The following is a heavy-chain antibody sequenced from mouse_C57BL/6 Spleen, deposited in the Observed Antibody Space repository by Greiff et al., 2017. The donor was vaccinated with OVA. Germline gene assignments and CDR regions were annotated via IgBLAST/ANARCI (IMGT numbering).Heavy chain of an antibody. D-gene: IGHD1-3*01. J-gene: IGHJ4*01. Sequence: VQLQQSGPGLVQPSQSLSITCTVSGFSLTSYGVHWVRQPPGKGLEWLGVIWSGGSTDYNAAFISRLSISKDNSKSQVFFKMNSLQADDTAIYYCAKNRGSGYYYAMDYWGQGTSVTVSS. CDR1: GFSLTSYG. V-gene: IGHV2-4*01. CDR3: AKNRGSGYYYAMDY. CDR2: IWSGGST.